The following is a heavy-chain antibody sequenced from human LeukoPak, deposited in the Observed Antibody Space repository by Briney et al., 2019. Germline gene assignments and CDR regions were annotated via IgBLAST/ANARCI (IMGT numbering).Heavy chain of an antibody. V-gene: IGHV4-39*02. CDR2: IYYSGST. D-gene: IGHD3-3*01. J-gene: IGHJ6*02. Sequence: SETLSLTCTVSGGSISSSSYYWGWIRQPPGKGLEWIGSIYYSGSTYYNPSLKSRVTISVDTSKNQFSLKLSSVTAADTAVYYCAREKITIFGQWAVEDHPLHNYGMDVWGQGTTVTVSS. CDR3: AREKITIFGQWAVEDHPLHNYGMDV. CDR1: GGSISSSSYY.